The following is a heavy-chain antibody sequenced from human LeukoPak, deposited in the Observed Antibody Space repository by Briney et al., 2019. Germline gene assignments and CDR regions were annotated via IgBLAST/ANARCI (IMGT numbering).Heavy chain of an antibody. J-gene: IGHJ4*02. Sequence: PGGSLTLSCAASGFTLSSNHMTWVRQAPGKGLEWVSEIYTGGLTFYADSVTGRFTISRDNSKNTVYLQMNSLGVEDTARYYCARDNAAAGGGFVYLGQGTLVTVSS. CDR3: ARDNAAAGGGFVY. D-gene: IGHD6-13*01. CDR1: GFTLSSNH. CDR2: IYTGGLT. V-gene: IGHV3-53*01.